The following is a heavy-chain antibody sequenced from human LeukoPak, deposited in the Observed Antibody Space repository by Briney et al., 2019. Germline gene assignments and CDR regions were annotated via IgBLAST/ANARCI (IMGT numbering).Heavy chain of an antibody. J-gene: IGHJ4*02. CDR2: IYTSGST. CDR3: ARGAYCGGDCYLDY. V-gene: IGHV4-61*02. CDR1: GGSISSGSYY. Sequence: SETLSLTCTVSGGSISSGSYYWSWIRQPAGKGLKWIGRIYTSGSTNYNPSLKSRVTISVDTSKNQFSLKLSSVTAADTAVYYCARGAYCGGDCYLDYWGQGTLVTVSS. D-gene: IGHD2-21*02.